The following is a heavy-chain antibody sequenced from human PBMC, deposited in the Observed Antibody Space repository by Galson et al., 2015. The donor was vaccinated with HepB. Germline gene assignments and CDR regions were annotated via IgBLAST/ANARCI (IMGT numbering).Heavy chain of an antibody. CDR3: ARDRRAAYYYGMDV. Sequence: SLRLSCAASGFTFSSYAMHWVRQAPGKGLEWVAVISYDGSNKYYADSVKGRFTISRDNSKSTLYLQMNSLRAEDTAVYYCARDRRAAYYYGMDVWGQGTTVTVSS. CDR1: GFTFSSYA. J-gene: IGHJ6*02. V-gene: IGHV3-30-3*01. CDR2: ISYDGSNK.